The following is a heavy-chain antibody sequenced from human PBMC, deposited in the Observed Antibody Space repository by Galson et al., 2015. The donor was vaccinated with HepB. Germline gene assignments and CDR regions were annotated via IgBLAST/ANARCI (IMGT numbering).Heavy chain of an antibody. CDR1: GYTFTSYG. CDR2: ISAYNGNT. D-gene: IGHD6-19*01. CDR3: AKAQRWLTYFDY. Sequence: SVKVSCKASGYTFTSYGISWVRQAPGQGLEWMGWISAYNGNTNYAQKLQGRVTMATDTSTSTAYMELRSLRSDDTAVYYCAKAQRWLTYFDYWGQGTLVTVSS. V-gene: IGHV1-18*01. J-gene: IGHJ4*02.